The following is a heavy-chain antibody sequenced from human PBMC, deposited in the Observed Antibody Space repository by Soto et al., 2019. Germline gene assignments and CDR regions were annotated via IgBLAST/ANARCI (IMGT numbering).Heavy chain of an antibody. CDR1: GFTFTDFA. CDR2: ISGSGGGT. J-gene: IGHJ1*01. CDR3: AKDNFLDH. Sequence: GGSLRLSCAASGFTFTDFAMSWVRQTPGMGLEWIAVISGSGGGTYYADSVKGRFTISRDNSKDTLFLQMSDLRPGDTAVYYCAKDNFLDHWGQGTLVTVSS. V-gene: IGHV3-23*01. D-gene: IGHD1-1*01.